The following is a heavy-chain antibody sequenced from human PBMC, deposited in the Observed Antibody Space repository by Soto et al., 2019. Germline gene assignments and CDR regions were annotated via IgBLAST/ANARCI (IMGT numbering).Heavy chain of an antibody. CDR3: TRGGGNFDQ. CDR1: GFSLSKYW. Sequence: EVQLVESGGGLVQPGGSLRLTCVVSGFSLSKYWMSWVRQAPGKGLEWVANVKQDGSDKYYVDSVKGRFTISRDNAKNSLYLQLNSLRAEDTAVYYCTRGGGNFDQWGQGTLVTVSS. CDR2: VKQDGSDK. D-gene: IGHD3-10*01. V-gene: IGHV3-7*04. J-gene: IGHJ4*02.